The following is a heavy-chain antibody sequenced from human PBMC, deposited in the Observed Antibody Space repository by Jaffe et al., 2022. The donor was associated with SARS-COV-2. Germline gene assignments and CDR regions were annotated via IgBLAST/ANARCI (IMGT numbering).Heavy chain of an antibody. J-gene: IGHJ4*02. CDR2: IYTSGST. D-gene: IGHD6-13*01. Sequence: QVQLQESGPGLVKPSQTLSLTCTVSGGSISSGSYYWSWIRQPAGKGLEWIGRIYTSGSTNYNPSLKSRVTISVDTSKNQFSLKLSSVTAADTAVYYCARERLAALDYWGQGTLVTVSS. CDR1: GGSISSGSYY. V-gene: IGHV4-61*02. CDR3: ARERLAALDY.